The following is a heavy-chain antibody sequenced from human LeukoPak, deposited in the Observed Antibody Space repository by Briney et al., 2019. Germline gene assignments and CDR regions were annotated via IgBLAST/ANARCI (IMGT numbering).Heavy chain of an antibody. CDR1: GFTVSSNY. Sequence: GGSLRLSCAASGFTVSSNYMSWVRQAPGKGLEWVSVIYSGGSTCYADSVKGRFTISRDNSKNTLYLQMNSLRAEDTAVYYCARDRSDYYDSSGYYGYWGRGTLVTVSS. CDR2: IYSGGST. V-gene: IGHV3-53*01. D-gene: IGHD3-22*01. J-gene: IGHJ4*02. CDR3: ARDRSDYYDSSGYYGY.